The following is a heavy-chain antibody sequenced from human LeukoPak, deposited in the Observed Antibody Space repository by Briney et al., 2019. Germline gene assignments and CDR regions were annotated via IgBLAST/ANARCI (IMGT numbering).Heavy chain of an antibody. CDR3: ARMASLRGDAFDI. V-gene: IGHV1-46*01. CDR2: INPSGGST. CDR1: GYTFTSYY. Sequence: ASVKVSCKASGYTFTSYYMHWVRQAPGQGLEWMGIINPSGGSTSYAQKFQGRVTMTRDTSISTAYMELSRLRSDDTAVYYCARMASLRGDAFDIWGQGTMVTVSS. J-gene: IGHJ3*02.